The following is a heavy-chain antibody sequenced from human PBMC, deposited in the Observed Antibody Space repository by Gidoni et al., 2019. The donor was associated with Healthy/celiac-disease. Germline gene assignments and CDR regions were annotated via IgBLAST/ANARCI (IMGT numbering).Heavy chain of an antibody. Sequence: EVQLVESGGGLVQPGRSLRLSCAASGFTFDDYAMHWVRQAPGKGLEWVSGISWNSGSIGYADSVKGRFTISRDNAKNSLYLQMNSLRAEDTALYYCAKDISYGDFRVYYFDYWGQGTLVTVSS. J-gene: IGHJ4*02. D-gene: IGHD4-17*01. CDR1: GFTFDDYA. CDR2: ISWNSGSI. CDR3: AKDISYGDFRVYYFDY. V-gene: IGHV3-9*01.